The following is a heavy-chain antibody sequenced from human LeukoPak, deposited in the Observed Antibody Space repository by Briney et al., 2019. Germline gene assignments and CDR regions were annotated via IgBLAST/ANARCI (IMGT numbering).Heavy chain of an antibody. Sequence: SGTLSLTCTVSGYSISSGYYWGWIRQPPGKGLEWIGSIYHSGSTYYNPSLKSRVTISVDTSKNQFSLKLSSVTAADTAVYYCARDGYSSSWYWFDPWGQGTLVTVSS. J-gene: IGHJ5*02. D-gene: IGHD6-13*01. V-gene: IGHV4-38-2*02. CDR1: GYSISSGYY. CDR2: IYHSGST. CDR3: ARDGYSSSWYWFDP.